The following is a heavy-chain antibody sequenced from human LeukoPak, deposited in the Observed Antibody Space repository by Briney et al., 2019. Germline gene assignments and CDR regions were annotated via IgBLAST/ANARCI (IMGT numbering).Heavy chain of an antibody. CDR2: IYTSGST. V-gene: IGHV4-4*07. Sequence: SETLSLTCTVSGGSISSYYWSWIRQPAGKGLEWIGRIYTSGSTNYNPSLKSRVTMSVDTSKNQFSLKLSSVTAADTAVYYCARILYYYDSSGYYPGAFDIWGQGTMVTVSS. J-gene: IGHJ3*02. CDR3: ARILYYYDSSGYYPGAFDI. CDR1: GGSISSYY. D-gene: IGHD3-22*01.